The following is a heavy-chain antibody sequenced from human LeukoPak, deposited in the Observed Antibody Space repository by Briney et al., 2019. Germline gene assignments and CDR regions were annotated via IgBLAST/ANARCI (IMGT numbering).Heavy chain of an antibody. Sequence: GGSLRLSCAASGFTFSSYAMSWVRQAPGKGLEWVSAISGSGGSTYYADSVKGRFTISRDNSKNTLYLQMNSLRAEDTAVYYCVGGYSYGYHAFDIWGQGTMVTVSS. CDR2: ISGSGGST. D-gene: IGHD5-18*01. CDR3: VGGYSYGYHAFDI. J-gene: IGHJ3*02. V-gene: IGHV3-23*01. CDR1: GFTFSSYA.